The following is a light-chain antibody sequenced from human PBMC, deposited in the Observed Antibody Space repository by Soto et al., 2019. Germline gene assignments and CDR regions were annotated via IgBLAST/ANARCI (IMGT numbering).Light chain of an antibody. CDR1: QSVSSN. V-gene: IGKV3-15*01. CDR2: GAS. J-gene: IGKJ2*01. CDR3: QQYNNWPPSYT. Sequence: IVMTQFPATLSVSPGERATLSCRASQSVSSNLAWYQQKPGQALRLLIYGASTRATGIPARFSGSGSGTEFPLTISSLQSEDFAVYFCQQYNNWPPSYTFGQGTKLEIK.